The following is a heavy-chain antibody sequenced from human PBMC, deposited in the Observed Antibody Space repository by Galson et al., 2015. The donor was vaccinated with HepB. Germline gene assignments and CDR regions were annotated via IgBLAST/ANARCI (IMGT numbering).Heavy chain of an antibody. J-gene: IGHJ5*02. CDR3: AKDSVEWLLENNWFDP. CDR1: GFTFSSYG. D-gene: IGHD3-3*01. CDR2: ISYDGSNK. Sequence: SLRLSCAASGFTFSSYGMHWVRQAPGKGLEWVAVISYDGSNKYYADSVKGRFTISRDNSKNTLYLQMNSLRAEDTAVYYCAKDSVEWLLENNWFDPWGQGTLVTVSS. V-gene: IGHV3-30*18.